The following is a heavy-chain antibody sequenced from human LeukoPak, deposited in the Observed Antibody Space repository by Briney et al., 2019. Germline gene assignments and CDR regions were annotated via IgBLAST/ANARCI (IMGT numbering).Heavy chain of an antibody. CDR3: ARCTASCYANAFDV. J-gene: IGHJ3*01. CDR1: GFSFNNNA. D-gene: IGHD2-2*01. Sequence: GGSLRLFCAASGFSFNNNAMSWARQAPGKGLEWVSAINGGGDATEYADSVKGRFTISRDNSKKTLYLQMNSLRPEDTAVYYCARCTASCYANAFDVWGQGTLLTVSS. CDR2: INGGGDAT. V-gene: IGHV3-23*01.